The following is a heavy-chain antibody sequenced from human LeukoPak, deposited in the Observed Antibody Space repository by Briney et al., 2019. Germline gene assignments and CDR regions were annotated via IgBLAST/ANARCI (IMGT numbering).Heavy chain of an antibody. D-gene: IGHD5-24*01. CDR2: IKQDGSKK. CDR3: TRVGYIDEGIDY. J-gene: IGHJ4*02. Sequence: GGSLRLSCVASGFPFSSYWMTWVRQAPGKGLEWVANIKQDGSKKSYVDSVKGRFTISRDNAKISLYLQMNSLRAEDTAIYYCTRVGYIDEGIDYWGQGTLVTVSS. V-gene: IGHV3-7*04. CDR1: GFPFSSYW.